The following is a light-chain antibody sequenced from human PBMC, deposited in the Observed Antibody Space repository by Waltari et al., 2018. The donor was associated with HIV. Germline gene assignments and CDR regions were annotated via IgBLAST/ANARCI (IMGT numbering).Light chain of an antibody. Sequence: QSVLTQPPSVSGAPGLMVTISCTGSSSNIGARYDVHWYQHLPGTAPKLLIYRNNTRPSGVPDRFSGSRSGTSASLAITGLQAEDEADYYCQSYDSSLSGYVVFGGGTKLTVL. J-gene: IGLJ2*01. V-gene: IGLV1-40*01. CDR1: SSNIGARYD. CDR2: RNN. CDR3: QSYDSSLSGYVV.